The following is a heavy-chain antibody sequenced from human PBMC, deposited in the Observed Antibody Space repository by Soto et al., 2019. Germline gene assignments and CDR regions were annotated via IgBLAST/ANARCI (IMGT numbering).Heavy chain of an antibody. CDR1: GGSISSSSYY. CDR2: IHHTGST. D-gene: IGHD5-12*01. Sequence: LSLTCTVSGGSISSSSYYWGWIRQPPGKGLEWIGTIHHTGSTYYNPSLKSRVIISLDTSKNQFSLKLSSVTAADTAPYYCARPEGGYGSGYSWFDPWGQGTRVTVSS. CDR3: ARPEGGYGSGYSWFDP. J-gene: IGHJ5*02. V-gene: IGHV4-39*01.